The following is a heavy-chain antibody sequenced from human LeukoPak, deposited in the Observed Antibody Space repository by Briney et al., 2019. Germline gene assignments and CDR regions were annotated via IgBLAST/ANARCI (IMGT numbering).Heavy chain of an antibody. Sequence: GGSLRLSCAASGFIFSGSAMHWVRQASGKGLEWVGRIRSKANNYATAYAASVKGRFTISRDDSKNTAYLQMNSLKTEDTAVYYCARESSSGWYRDYWGQGILVTVSS. J-gene: IGHJ4*02. CDR3: ARESSSGWYRDY. V-gene: IGHV3-73*01. CDR2: IRSKANNYAT. D-gene: IGHD6-19*01. CDR1: GFIFSGSA.